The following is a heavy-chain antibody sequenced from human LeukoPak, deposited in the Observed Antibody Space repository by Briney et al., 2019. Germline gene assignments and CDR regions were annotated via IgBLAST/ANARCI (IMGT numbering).Heavy chain of an antibody. CDR1: GYTFTGYY. D-gene: IGHD4-17*01. CDR2: INPNSGGT. Sequence: ASVKVSCKASGYTFTGYYMHWVRQAPGQGLEWMGWINPNSGGTNYAQKFQGRVTMTRDTSISTAYMELSRLRSDDTAVHYCASLRGGGTVTTFDYWGQGTLVTVSS. V-gene: IGHV1-2*02. J-gene: IGHJ4*02. CDR3: ASLRGGGTVTTFDY.